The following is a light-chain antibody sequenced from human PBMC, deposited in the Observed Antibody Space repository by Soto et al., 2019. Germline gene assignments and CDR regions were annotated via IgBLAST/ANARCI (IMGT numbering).Light chain of an antibody. J-gene: IGLJ2*01. V-gene: IGLV2-14*03. Sequence: QSALTQPASVSGSPGQTIAISCTGTNSDVGKYNYVSWYKLHPGKAPKLMIYDVTNRPPGVSDRFSRSKSGNTASLAISGLQADDEADYYCSSKTSNDPLVFGGGTKLTVL. CDR3: SSKTSNDPLV. CDR1: NSDVGKYNY. CDR2: DVT.